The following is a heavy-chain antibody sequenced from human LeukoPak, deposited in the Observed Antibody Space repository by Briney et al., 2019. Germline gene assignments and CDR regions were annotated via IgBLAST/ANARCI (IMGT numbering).Heavy chain of an antibody. J-gene: IGHJ6*02. V-gene: IGHV3-23*01. CDR2: ISGSGGST. Sequence: GGSLRLSCAASGFTFSSYAMSWVRQAPGKGLEWVSAISGSGGSTYYADSVKGRFTISRDNAKNSLYLQMNSLRAEDTAVYYCARERHCSGGSCYGDYYYGMDVWGQGTTVTVSS. D-gene: IGHD2-15*01. CDR3: ARERHCSGGSCYGDYYYGMDV. CDR1: GFTFSSYA.